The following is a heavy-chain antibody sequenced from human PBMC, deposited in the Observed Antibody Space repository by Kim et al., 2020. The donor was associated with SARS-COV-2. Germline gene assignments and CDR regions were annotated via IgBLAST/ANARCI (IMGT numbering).Heavy chain of an antibody. V-gene: IGHV3-30-3*01. CDR2: ISYDGSNK. Sequence: GGSLRLSCAASGFTFSSYAMHWVRQAPGKGLEWVAVISYDGSNKYYADSVKGRFTISRDNSKNTLYLQMNSLRAEDTGVYYCARDGSGGAIAVAGTRTGSFDYCGQGTLVTVSS. CDR1: GFTFSSYA. CDR3: ARDGSGGAIAVAGTRTGSFDY. J-gene: IGHJ4*02. D-gene: IGHD6-19*01.